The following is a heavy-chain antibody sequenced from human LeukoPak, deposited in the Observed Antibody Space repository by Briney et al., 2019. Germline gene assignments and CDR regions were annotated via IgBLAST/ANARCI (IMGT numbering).Heavy chain of an antibody. CDR1: GGSISSSYYY. CDR3: ARQVTFGYAYAYYFDY. V-gene: IGHV4-39*01. D-gene: IGHD3-16*01. Sequence: SSETPSLTCTVSGGSISSSYYYWGWIRQPPGKGLEWIGNFHYSGSTYYNPSLKSRVTISVDTSKNQFSLRLSSVTAADTAVYYCARQVTFGYAYAYYFDYWGQGTLVTVSS. CDR2: FHYSGST. J-gene: IGHJ4*02.